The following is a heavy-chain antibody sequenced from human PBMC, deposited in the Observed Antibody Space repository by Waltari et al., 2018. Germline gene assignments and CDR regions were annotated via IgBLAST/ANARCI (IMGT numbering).Heavy chain of an antibody. Sequence: QVQLQESGPGLVKPSETLSLTCSVSGYSIRSGYFWGWIRQPPGKGLEWIGSLYHSGSISSHPSLKNRVDLSLATSKNQFSLKLISVTAADTAVYFCARGNYEFWSAHAFDIWGQGTMVAVSS. V-gene: IGHV4-38-2*02. J-gene: IGHJ3*02. CDR3: ARGNYEFWSAHAFDI. D-gene: IGHD3-3*01. CDR1: GYSIRSGYF. CDR2: LYHSGSI.